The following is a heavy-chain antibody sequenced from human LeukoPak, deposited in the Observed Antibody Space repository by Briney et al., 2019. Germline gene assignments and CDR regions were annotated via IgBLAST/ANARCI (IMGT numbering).Heavy chain of an antibody. CDR3: ARGEWSSSPFDY. D-gene: IGHD6-6*01. J-gene: IGHJ4*02. CDR1: GFTFSTYN. CDR2: ITSSSSYI. V-gene: IGHV3-21*01. Sequence: PGGSLRLSCAASGFTFSTYNMNWVRQAPGKGLEWVSSITSSSSYIYYADSVKGRFTISRDNARNSLYLQMNSLGAEDTAVYYCARGEWSSSPFDYWGQGTLVTVSS.